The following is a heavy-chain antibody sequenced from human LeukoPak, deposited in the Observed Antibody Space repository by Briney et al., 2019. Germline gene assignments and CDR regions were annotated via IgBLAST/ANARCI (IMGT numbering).Heavy chain of an antibody. CDR3: ARAAGELLYYYGMDV. Sequence: ASVKVSCKASGYTFTTYGLSWVRQAPGQGLEWMGWISAYNGNTNYAQKLQGRVTMTTDTSTTTAYMELRSLRSDDTAVYYCARAAGELLYYYGMDVWGQGTTVTVSS. CDR1: GYTFTTYG. J-gene: IGHJ6*02. V-gene: IGHV1-18*01. CDR2: ISAYNGNT. D-gene: IGHD1-7*01.